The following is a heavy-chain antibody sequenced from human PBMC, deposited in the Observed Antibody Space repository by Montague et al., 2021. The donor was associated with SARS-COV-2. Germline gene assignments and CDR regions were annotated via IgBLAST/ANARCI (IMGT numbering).Heavy chain of an antibody. CDR1: AGSINNHY. D-gene: IGHD6-19*01. CDR3: ARRPSSGWSFDY. Sequence: SETLSLTCAVSAGSINNHYWGWIRQPPGKELECIAYVYYSGTASYNPSLKSRVTISVDTSRNQFSLQLTSVTAADTAVYYCARRPSSGWSFDYWGQGTQVTVSS. V-gene: IGHV4-59*11. CDR2: VYYSGTA. J-gene: IGHJ4*02.